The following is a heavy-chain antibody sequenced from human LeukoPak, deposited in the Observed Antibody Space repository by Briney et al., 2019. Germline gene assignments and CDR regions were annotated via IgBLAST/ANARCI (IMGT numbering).Heavy chain of an antibody. CDR2: IYYSGGT. CDR1: GGSISSYY. D-gene: IGHD1-26*01. J-gene: IGHJ4*02. CDR3: ARRPRNSGADDGPSYLDY. Sequence: SETLSLTCTVSGGSISSYYWSWIRQPPGKGLEWIGYIYYSGGTNYNPSLKSRVTISVDTSKNQFSLKLSSITAADTAVYYCARRPRNSGADDGPSYLDYWGQGTPVTVSS. V-gene: IGHV4-59*12.